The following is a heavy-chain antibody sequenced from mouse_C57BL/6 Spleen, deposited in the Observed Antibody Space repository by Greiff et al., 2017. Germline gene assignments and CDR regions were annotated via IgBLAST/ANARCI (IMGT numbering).Heavy chain of an antibody. CDR3: ARWYDGYPDYYAMDY. D-gene: IGHD2-3*01. V-gene: IGHV1-26*01. CDR2: INPTNGGT. CDR1: GYTFTDYY. Sequence: EVQLQQSGPELVKPGASVKISCKASGYTFTDYYMNWVKQSHGKSLEWIGEINPTNGGTSYNQKFKGKATLTVDKSSSTAYMELRSLTSEDSAVYYGARWYDGYPDYYAMDYWGQGTSVTVSS. J-gene: IGHJ4*01.